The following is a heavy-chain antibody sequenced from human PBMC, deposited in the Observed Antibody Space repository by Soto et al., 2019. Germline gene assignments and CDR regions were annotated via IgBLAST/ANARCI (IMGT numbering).Heavy chain of an antibody. Sequence: GASVKVSCKASGYTFTGYYMHWVRQAPGQGLEWMGWINPNSGGTNYAQKFQGRVTMTRDTSISTAYMELSRLRSDDTVVYYCARDIYEGITMVRGPFDYWGQGTLVTVSS. CDR1: GYTFTGYY. V-gene: IGHV1-2*02. CDR2: INPNSGGT. CDR3: ARDIYEGITMVRGPFDY. D-gene: IGHD3-10*01. J-gene: IGHJ4*02.